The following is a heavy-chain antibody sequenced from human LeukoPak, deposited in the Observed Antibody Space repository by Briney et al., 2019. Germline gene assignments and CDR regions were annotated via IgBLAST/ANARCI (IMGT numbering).Heavy chain of an antibody. V-gene: IGHV4-59*12. J-gene: IGHJ4*02. Sequence: PSETLSLTCTVSGGSISSYYWSWIRQPPGKGLEWIGYIYHSGSTYYNPSLKSRVTISVDRSKNQFSLKLSSVTAADTAVYYCARGGETYYYDSSGYSLGCYFDYWGQGTLVTVSS. CDR2: IYHSGST. D-gene: IGHD3-22*01. CDR1: GGSISSYY. CDR3: ARGGETYYYDSSGYSLGCYFDY.